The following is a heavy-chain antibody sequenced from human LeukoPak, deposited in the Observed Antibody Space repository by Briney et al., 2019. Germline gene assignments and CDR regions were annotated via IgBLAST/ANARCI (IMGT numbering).Heavy chain of an antibody. D-gene: IGHD1-26*01. J-gene: IGHJ5*02. CDR2: ISYDGSNK. CDR1: GFTFSSYA. Sequence: GGSLRLSCAASGFTFSSYAMHWVRQAPGKGLEWVAVISYDGSNKYYADSVKGRFTISRDNSKNTLYLQMNSLRAEDTAVYYCARERSGSDGGNWFDPWGQGTLVTVSS. V-gene: IGHV3-30-3*01. CDR3: ARERSGSDGGNWFDP.